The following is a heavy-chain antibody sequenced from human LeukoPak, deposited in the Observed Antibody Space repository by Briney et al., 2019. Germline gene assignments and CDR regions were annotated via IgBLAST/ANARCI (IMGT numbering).Heavy chain of an antibody. V-gene: IGHV3-23*01. CDR2: SSGSGGST. CDR1: GFTFNSYG. CDR3: AKDMSSSWTFDY. Sequence: GGSLRLSCAASGFTFNSYGMIWVRQAPGKGLEWVSASSGSGGSTYYADSVKGRFTISRDNSKNTLYLQMNSLRAEDTAVYYCAKDMSSSWTFDYWGQGTLVTVSS. D-gene: IGHD6-13*01. J-gene: IGHJ4*02.